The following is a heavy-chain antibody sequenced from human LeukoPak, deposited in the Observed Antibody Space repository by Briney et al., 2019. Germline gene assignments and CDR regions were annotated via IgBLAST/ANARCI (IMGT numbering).Heavy chain of an antibody. CDR2: IFYSGST. CDR3: AKSNGYGLVDI. J-gene: IGHJ3*02. D-gene: IGHD3-10*01. Sequence: SETLSLTCSASGGSMSNYYWGWIRQPPGKGLEWIGNIFYSGSTYYSPSLRSRVTISLDTSRNQFSLKLNSVTAADTAVYYCAKSNGYGLVDIWGQGTMVTVSS. V-gene: IGHV4-39*07. CDR1: GGSMSNYY.